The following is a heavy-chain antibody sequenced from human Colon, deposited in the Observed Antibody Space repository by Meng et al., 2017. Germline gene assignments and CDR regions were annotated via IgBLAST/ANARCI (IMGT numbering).Heavy chain of an antibody. Sequence: GESLKISCAGSGFTFSKAWMSWVRQAPGKGLEWVGRIKSKTDGGTTDYAAPVKGRFTISRDDSKNTLSLQMNSLKTEDTAVYYCTTDGQDYWGQGTLVTVYS. V-gene: IGHV3-15*01. CDR1: GFTFSKAW. J-gene: IGHJ4*02. CDR2: IKSKTDGGTT. CDR3: TTDGQDY.